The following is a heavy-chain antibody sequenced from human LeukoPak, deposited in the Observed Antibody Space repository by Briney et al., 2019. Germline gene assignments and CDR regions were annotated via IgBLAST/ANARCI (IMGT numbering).Heavy chain of an antibody. D-gene: IGHD3-22*01. CDR3: ARLHRYYDSYYFDY. V-gene: IGHV5-10-1*01. Sequence: SGGSLRLSCKGSGYSFTSYWISWVRQMPGKGLEWMGRIDPSDSYTNYSPSFQGHVTISADKSISTAYLQWSSLKASDTAMYYCARLHRYYDSYYFDYWGQGTLVPVSS. J-gene: IGHJ4*02. CDR2: IDPSDSYT. CDR1: GYSFTSYW.